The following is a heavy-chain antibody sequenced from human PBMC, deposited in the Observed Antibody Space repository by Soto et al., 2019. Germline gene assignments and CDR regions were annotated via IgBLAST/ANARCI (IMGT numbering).Heavy chain of an antibody. V-gene: IGHV4-61*01. CDR2: IYYTGST. CDR3: AREFSNSPEAFDS. D-gene: IGHD6-6*01. J-gene: IGHJ4*02. CDR1: GGSVNSDNFY. Sequence: QVHLQESGPGQVKPSETLSLICTVSGGSVNSDNFYWSWIRQPPGRGLEWIGYIYYTGSTNYNPSLKSRVTISIDTARNQFALKLSSVTAADTAGYYCAREFSNSPEAFDSWGQGSLVTVSS.